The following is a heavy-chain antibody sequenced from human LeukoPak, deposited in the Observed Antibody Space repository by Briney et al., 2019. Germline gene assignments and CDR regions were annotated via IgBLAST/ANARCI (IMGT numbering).Heavy chain of an antibody. Sequence: GASVKVSCKASGYTFTSYGISWVRQAPGQGLEWMGWISAYNGNTNYAQKLQGRVTMTTDTSTSTTYMELSSLRSEDTAVYYCARVVISRLSMDYWGQGTLVTVSS. CDR2: ISAYNGNT. J-gene: IGHJ4*02. CDR1: GYTFTSYG. D-gene: IGHD2/OR15-2a*01. V-gene: IGHV1-18*01. CDR3: ARVVISRLSMDY.